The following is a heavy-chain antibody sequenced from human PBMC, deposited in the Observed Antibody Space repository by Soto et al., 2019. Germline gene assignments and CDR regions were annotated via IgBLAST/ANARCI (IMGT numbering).Heavy chain of an antibody. Sequence: PGGSLRLSCAASGFTFSDYYMNRVRQAPGKGLEWVSYISGGGGSTIQYAHSVKGRFTISRDNAKNSLFLQMNSLRAEDTAVYYCARQRGYYDSSGLDYWGQGTLVTVSS. J-gene: IGHJ4*02. CDR3: ARQRGYYDSSGLDY. CDR2: ISGGGGSTI. CDR1: GFTFSDYY. D-gene: IGHD3-22*01. V-gene: IGHV3-11*01.